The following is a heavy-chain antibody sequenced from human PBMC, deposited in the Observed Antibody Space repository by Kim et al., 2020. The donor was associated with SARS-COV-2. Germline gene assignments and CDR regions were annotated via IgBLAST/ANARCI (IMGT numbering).Heavy chain of an antibody. V-gene: IGHV3-21*01. J-gene: IGHJ4*02. CDR3: ARARAWDYGDYVGSY. Sequence: DSGKGRFTISRDNAKNSLYLQMNSLRAEDTAVYYCARARAWDYGDYVGSYWGQGTLVTVSS. D-gene: IGHD4-17*01.